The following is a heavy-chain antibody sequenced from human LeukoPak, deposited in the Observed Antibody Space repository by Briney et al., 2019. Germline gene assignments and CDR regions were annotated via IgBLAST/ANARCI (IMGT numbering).Heavy chain of an antibody. Sequence: GGSLRLSCAASGFTFDDYTLHWVRQAPGKGLEWVSLISWDGGSTYYADSVKGRFTISRDNSKNSLYLQMNSLRTEDTALYYCAKDATCSSTSCYSPLDYYYYMDVWGKGTTVTVSS. CDR1: GFTFDDYT. J-gene: IGHJ6*03. D-gene: IGHD2-2*02. V-gene: IGHV3-43*01. CDR2: ISWDGGST. CDR3: AKDATCSSTSCYSPLDYYYYMDV.